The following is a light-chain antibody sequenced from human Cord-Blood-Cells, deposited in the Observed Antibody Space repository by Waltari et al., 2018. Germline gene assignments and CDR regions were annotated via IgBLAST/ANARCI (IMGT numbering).Light chain of an antibody. CDR2: DVS. Sequence: QSALTHPPSWPGPPGQPAPISCPGPGSNVGGLNFVPWYQQHPGKAPKLMIYDVSKRPSGVPDRFSGSKSGNTASLTISGLQAEDEADYYCCSYAGSYTYVFGGGTKLTVL. CDR3: CSYAGSYTYV. J-gene: IGLJ2*01. CDR1: GSNVGGLNF. V-gene: IGLV2-11*01.